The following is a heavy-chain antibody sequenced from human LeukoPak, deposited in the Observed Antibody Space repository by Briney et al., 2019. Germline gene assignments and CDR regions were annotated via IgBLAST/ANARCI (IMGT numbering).Heavy chain of an antibody. J-gene: IGHJ4*02. Sequence: LPGGSLRLSCAASGFTVSSNYMSWVRQAPGKGLEWVSVIYSGGSTYYADSVKGRFTISRDNSKNTLYLQMNSLRAEDTAVYYCATEGGGVNSGAGKDYWGQGTLVTVSS. CDR2: IYSGGST. V-gene: IGHV3-66*01. CDR3: ATEGGGVNSGAGKDY. D-gene: IGHD1-26*01. CDR1: GFTVSSNY.